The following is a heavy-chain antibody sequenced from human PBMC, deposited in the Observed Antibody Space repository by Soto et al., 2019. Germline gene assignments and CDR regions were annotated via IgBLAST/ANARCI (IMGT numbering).Heavy chain of an antibody. CDR3: ARAACSSTSCYASAHWFDP. J-gene: IGHJ5*02. CDR1: GGTFRSYT. V-gene: IGHV1-2*04. Sequence: ASVKASCKASGGTFRSYTISCVRQAPEQGLEWMGWINPNSGGTNYAQKFQGWVTMTRDTSVSTAYMELSRLRSDDTAVYYCARAACSSTSCYASAHWFDPWGQGTLVTVSS. CDR2: INPNSGGT. D-gene: IGHD2-2*01.